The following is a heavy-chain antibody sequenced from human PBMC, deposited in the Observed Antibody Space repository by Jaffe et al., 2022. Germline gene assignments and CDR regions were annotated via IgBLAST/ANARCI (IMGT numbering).Heavy chain of an antibody. CDR2: IIPIFGSP. J-gene: IGHJ4*02. CDR3: ARDQRRKNSGYES. CDR1: GGTFSNYP. D-gene: IGHD5-12*01. V-gene: IGHV1-69*01. Sequence: QVQLVQSGAEVKKPGSSVKVSCKVSGGTFSNYPITWVRQAPGQGLEWMGGIIPIFGSPNYAQKFQGRLTITADESTSTGYMELSSLRSEDTAVYYCARDQRRKNSGYESWGQGTLVTVSS.